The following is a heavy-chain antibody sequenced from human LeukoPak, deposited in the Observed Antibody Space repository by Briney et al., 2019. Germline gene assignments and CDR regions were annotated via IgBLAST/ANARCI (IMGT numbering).Heavy chain of an antibody. D-gene: IGHD2-2*01. CDR3: ARDPRASQCQLLANWFDP. CDR2: ISTYSGNT. V-gene: IGHV1-18*01. J-gene: IGHJ5*02. Sequence: ASVKVSCKASGYIFTNFDISCVRQAPGQGLEWMGWISTYSGNTFYAQKFQGRVTTTTDTSTSTVYMELRSLKSDDTAVYYCARDPRASQCQLLANWFDPWGQGTLVTVSS. CDR1: GYIFTNFD.